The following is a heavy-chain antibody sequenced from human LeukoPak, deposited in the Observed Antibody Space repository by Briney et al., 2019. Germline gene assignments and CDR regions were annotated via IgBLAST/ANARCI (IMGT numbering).Heavy chain of an antibody. V-gene: IGHV4-61*01. CDR2: IYYSGST. D-gene: IGHD1-26*01. J-gene: IGHJ4*02. Sequence: SETLSLTCTVSGGSVSSGSYYWSWIRQPPGKGLEWIGYIYYSGSTNYNPSLKSRVTISVDTSKNQFSLKLSSVTAADTAVYYCARVYSGSYYGGRYFDYWGQGTLVTVSS. CDR1: GGSVSSGSYY. CDR3: ARVYSGSYYGGRYFDY.